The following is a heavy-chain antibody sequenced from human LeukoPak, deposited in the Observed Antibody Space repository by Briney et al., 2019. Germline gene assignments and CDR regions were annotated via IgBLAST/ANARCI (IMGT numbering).Heavy chain of an antibody. D-gene: IGHD5-12*01. CDR3: ARAGPGYSGHDYWYFDL. J-gene: IGHJ2*01. Sequence: GGSLRLSCAASGFTFSTYWMHWVRQVPGKGLVWVSRIAGDESHTNYADSVRGRFTISRDNAKNTLYLQLNSLRAEDTAVYYCARAGPGYSGHDYWYFDLWGRGTLVTVSS. CDR1: GFTFSTYW. V-gene: IGHV3-74*01. CDR2: IAGDESHT.